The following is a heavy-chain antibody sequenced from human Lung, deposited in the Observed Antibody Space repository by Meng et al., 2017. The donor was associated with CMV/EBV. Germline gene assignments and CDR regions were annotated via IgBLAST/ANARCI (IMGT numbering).Heavy chain of an antibody. D-gene: IGHD1-14*01. J-gene: IGHJ4*02. CDR1: GGSITSSNYY. Sequence: LXFTVSGGSITSSNYYWGWIRQPPGKGLEWIGTIYYTGSAYYNPSLQSRVTISVDTSQNQFSLKLSSMTAADTAVYYCAKTTMGRPPDYWGQGTLVTVSS. CDR2: IYYTGSA. V-gene: IGHV4-39*07. CDR3: AKTTMGRPPDY.